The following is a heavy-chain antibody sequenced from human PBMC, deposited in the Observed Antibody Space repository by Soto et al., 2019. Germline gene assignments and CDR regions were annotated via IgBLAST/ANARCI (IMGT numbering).Heavy chain of an antibody. CDR2: IYSGGST. D-gene: IGHD3-3*01. CDR3: AIQYYDFWSGYWDYYGMDV. CDR1: GFTVSSNY. J-gene: IGHJ6*02. Sequence: PGGSLRLSCAASGFTVSSNYMSWVRQAPGKGLEWVSVIYSGGSTYYADSVKGRFTISRDNSKNTLYLQMTSLRAEDTAVYYCAIQYYDFWSGYWDYYGMDVWGQGTTVTVSS. V-gene: IGHV3-53*01.